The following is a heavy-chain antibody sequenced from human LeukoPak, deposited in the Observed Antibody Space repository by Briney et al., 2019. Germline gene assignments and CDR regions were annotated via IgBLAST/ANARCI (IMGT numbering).Heavy chain of an antibody. CDR2: ISYDGSNK. CDR1: GFTFSSYA. D-gene: IGHD3-9*01. V-gene: IGHV3-30*04. J-gene: IGHJ4*02. CDR3: ARGYDILTGYYSTFDY. Sequence: GGSLRLSCAASGFTFSSYAMHWVRQAPGKGLEWVAVISYDGSNKYYADSVKGRFTISRDNSKNTLYLQMNSLRAEDTAVYYCARGYDILTGYYSTFDYWGQGTLVTVSS.